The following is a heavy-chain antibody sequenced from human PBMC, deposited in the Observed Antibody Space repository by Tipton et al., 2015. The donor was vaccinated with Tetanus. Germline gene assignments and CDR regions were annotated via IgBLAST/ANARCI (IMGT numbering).Heavy chain of an antibody. CDR3: ARDRGDYIYYGMDV. CDR2: IDPNSGGT. J-gene: IGHJ6*02. Sequence: QLVQSGAEVKRPGASLTVSCKASGYTFTGYYLYWVRQAPGQGLEWMGWIDPNSGGTVYAQKFQGRVPMTRDTSISTAYMELRSLRSDDTAVYYCARDRGDYIYYGMDVWGPGTTVTVS. CDR1: GYTFTGYY. D-gene: IGHD3-22*01. V-gene: IGHV1-2*02.